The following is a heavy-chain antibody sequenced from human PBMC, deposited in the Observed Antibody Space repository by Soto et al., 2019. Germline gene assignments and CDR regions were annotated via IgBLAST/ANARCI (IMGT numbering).Heavy chain of an antibody. CDR3: ARGRYGDY. V-gene: IGHV1-18*01. Sequence: QVHLVQSGAEVKKSGASVKVSSKGSGYDFTTYGITWVRQAPGQGLEWMAWMSAHNGNTDYAQKLQGRVTVTRDTSTSTAYMELRSLRSDDTAVYYCARGRYGDYWGQGALVTVSS. CDR1: GYDFTTYG. J-gene: IGHJ4*02. D-gene: IGHD1-1*01. CDR2: MSAHNGNT.